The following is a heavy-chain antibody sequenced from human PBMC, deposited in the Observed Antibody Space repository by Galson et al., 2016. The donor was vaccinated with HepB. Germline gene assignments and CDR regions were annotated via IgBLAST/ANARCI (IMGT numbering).Heavy chain of an antibody. J-gene: IGHJ6*02. V-gene: IGHV1-3*01. CDR2: INPGNGNA. CDR1: GYTFSRYP. D-gene: IGHD2-15*01. CDR3: ARNPDSHYYYYYYGLDV. Sequence: SVKVSCKASGYTFSRYPMHWVRQAPGQSLEWMGWINPGNGNAKYSQKFQGRVTITRDTTASTAYVEFSSLRSEDTAVYYCARNPDSHYYYYYYGLDVWGQGTTVTVSS.